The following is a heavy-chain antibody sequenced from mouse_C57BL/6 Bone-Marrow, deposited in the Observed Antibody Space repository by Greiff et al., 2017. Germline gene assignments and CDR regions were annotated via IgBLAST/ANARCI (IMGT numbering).Heavy chain of an antibody. D-gene: IGHD1-1*01. CDR2: INPNNGGT. V-gene: IGHV1-26*01. CDR1: GYTFTDYY. Sequence: EVQLQQSGPELVKPGASVKISCKASGYTFTDYYMNWVKQSHGKSLEWIGDINPNNGGTSYNQKFKGKATLTVDKSSSTAYMELRSLTSEDSAVYYCARPFTTVVPFAYWGQGTLVTVSA. CDR3: ARPFTTVVPFAY. J-gene: IGHJ3*01.